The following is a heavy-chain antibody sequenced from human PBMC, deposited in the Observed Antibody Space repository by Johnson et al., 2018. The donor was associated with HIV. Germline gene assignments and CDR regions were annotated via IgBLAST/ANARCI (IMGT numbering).Heavy chain of an antibody. V-gene: IGHV3-11*04. J-gene: IGHJ3*02. CDR3: AKDVRIVVVWGPDAFDI. D-gene: IGHD2-21*01. Sequence: QVQLVESGGGLVQSGGSLSLSCGASGFSVSNNYMNWIRQAPGKGLEWVSYISSSGSTIYYADSVKGRFTISRDNAKNSLYLQMNSLRDEDTAVYYCAKDVRIVVVWGPDAFDIWGQGTMVTVSS. CDR1: GFSVSNNY. CDR2: ISSSGSTI.